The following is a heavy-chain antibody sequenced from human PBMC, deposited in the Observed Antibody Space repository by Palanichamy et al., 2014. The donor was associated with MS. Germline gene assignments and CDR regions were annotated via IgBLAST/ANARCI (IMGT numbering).Heavy chain of an antibody. CDR1: GYWFTTYS. D-gene: IGHD3-16*02. CDR2: INADNGDT. CDR3: ARDLSSYEGIWGTYRFWLDP. Sequence: QALLVQSGAEVKKPGASVKVSCKASGYWFTTYSIHWVRQAPGQSLEWMGWINADNGDTRYSQKFQGRITISSDTSATTAYMELSSLRLEDTAVYYCARDLSSYEGIWGTYRFWLDPWGQGTLVIVSS. J-gene: IGHJ5*02. V-gene: IGHV1-3*01.